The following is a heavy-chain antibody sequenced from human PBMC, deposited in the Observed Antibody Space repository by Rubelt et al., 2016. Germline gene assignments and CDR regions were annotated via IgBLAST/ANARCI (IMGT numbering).Heavy chain of an antibody. Sequence: EVQLVESGGGLVKPGGSLRLSCAASGFTFSSYSMNWVRQAPGKGLEGVSSISSSSSDRYYADSVKGRFTISRDNANNSLYLQMSSLRSEDTAVYYCARDYDARSLWELSSYFDYWGQGTLVTVSS. J-gene: IGHJ4*02. CDR1: GFTFSSYS. D-gene: IGHD3-16*02. CDR3: ARDYDARSLWELSSYFDY. V-gene: IGHV3-21*04. CDR2: ISSSSSDR.